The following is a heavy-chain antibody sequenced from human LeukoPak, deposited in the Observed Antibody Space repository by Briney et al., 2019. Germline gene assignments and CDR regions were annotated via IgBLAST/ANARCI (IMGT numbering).Heavy chain of an antibody. V-gene: IGHV1-18*01. CDR3: ARDLDQYNGRFGGFGHDF. J-gene: IGHJ4*02. D-gene: IGHD3-10*01. Sequence: ASVKVSCKAPGYTFINYGINWVRQAPGQGLEWMGWISAYNGNTNYAQSLQGRVTMTTDTSTSTVYMEMRSLTSDDTAVYYCARDLDQYNGRFGGFGHDFWGQGTLVTVSS. CDR1: GYTFINYG. CDR2: ISAYNGNT.